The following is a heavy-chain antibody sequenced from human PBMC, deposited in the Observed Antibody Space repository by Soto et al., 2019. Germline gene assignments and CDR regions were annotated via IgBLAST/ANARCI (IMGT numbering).Heavy chain of an antibody. CDR1: GESISSSSYY. CDR2: IYYSGRT. V-gene: IGHV4-39*01. CDR3: ARQRTTVVTQAYFDH. Sequence: PWQTLSLTCIVSGESISSSSYYWCWVRHPPGKALEWIGSIYYSGRTYYNPSFKSRVTISIDTSKNQFSLKLSSVTATDTAVYYCARQRTTVVTQAYFDHWGQGALVTVSA. J-gene: IGHJ4*02. D-gene: IGHD2-21*02.